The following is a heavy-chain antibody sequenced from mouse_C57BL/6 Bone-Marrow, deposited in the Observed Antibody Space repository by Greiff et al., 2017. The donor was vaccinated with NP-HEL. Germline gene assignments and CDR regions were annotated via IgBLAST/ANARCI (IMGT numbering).Heavy chain of an antibody. CDR1: GYAFSSSW. V-gene: IGHV1-82*01. J-gene: IGHJ1*03. CDR2: IYPGAGDT. Sequence: QVQLQQSGPELVKPGASVKISCKASGYAFSSSWMNWVKQRPGKGLEWIGRIYPGAGDTNYNGKFKGKATLPADKSSSTAYMQLSSLTSEDSAVYCCVRFYYGNYVGDWYFDVGGTGTTVTVSS. D-gene: IGHD2-1*01. CDR3: VRFYYGNYVGDWYFDV.